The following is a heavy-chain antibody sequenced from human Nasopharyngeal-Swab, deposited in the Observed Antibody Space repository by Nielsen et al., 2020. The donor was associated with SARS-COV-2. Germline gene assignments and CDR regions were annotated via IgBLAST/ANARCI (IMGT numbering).Heavy chain of an antibody. Sequence: ASVKVSCKVSGHTLSEVSVHWVRQAPGQGLEWMGWISAYNGNTNYAQKLQGRVTMTTDTSTSTAYMELRSLRSDDTAVYYCAREEGLVVVVAATPDYWGQGTLVTVSS. CDR3: AREEGLVVVVAATPDY. CDR2: ISAYNGNT. V-gene: IGHV1-18*01. CDR1: GHTLSEVS. D-gene: IGHD2-15*01. J-gene: IGHJ4*02.